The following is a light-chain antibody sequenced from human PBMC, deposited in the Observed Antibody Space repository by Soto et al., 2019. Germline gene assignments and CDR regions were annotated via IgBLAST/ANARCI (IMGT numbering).Light chain of an antibody. CDR2: GAS. J-gene: IGKJ1*01. Sequence: EIVLTQSPGTLSLSPGQRATLSCRASQSLSSSFLAWYQQKPGQAPRLIIYGASSRAAGIPDRFSGSGSGTDFTLTISSLEPEDFAVYYCQQYGSSPGTFGQGTKVDIK. V-gene: IGKV3-20*01. CDR3: QQYGSSPGT. CDR1: QSLSSSF.